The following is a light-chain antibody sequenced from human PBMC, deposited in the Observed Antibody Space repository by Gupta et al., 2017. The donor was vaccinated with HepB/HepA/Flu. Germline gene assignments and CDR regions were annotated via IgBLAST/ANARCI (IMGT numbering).Light chain of an antibody. CDR1: QSISSY. V-gene: IGKV1-39*01. Sequence: DIQMTQSPSTLSASVGDRVTLSFRASQSISSYLTWYQQKPGKAPKLLIYAASSWHSGVPSRFSGSGSGTDXTLTISXLQPEDSATYYCQQCYTTPRNTFGXGTKLEIK. CDR2: AAS. J-gene: IGKJ4*01. CDR3: QQCYTTPRNT.